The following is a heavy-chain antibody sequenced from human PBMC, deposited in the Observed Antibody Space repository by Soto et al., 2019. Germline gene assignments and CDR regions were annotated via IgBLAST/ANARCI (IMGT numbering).Heavy chain of an antibody. Sequence: GESLKISCAASGFTFSSYAMHWVRQAPGKGLEWVAVISYDGSNKYYADSVKGRFTISRDNSKKEIYLELTSVTAADTAVYYCVRDVAAVGTDWFDPWGQGTLVTVSS. CDR2: ISYDGSNK. CDR1: GFTFSSYA. J-gene: IGHJ5*02. D-gene: IGHD6-13*01. CDR3: VRDVAAVGTDWFDP. V-gene: IGHV3-30-3*01.